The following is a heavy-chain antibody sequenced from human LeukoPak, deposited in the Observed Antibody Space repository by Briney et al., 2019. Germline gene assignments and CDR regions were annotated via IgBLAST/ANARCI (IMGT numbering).Heavy chain of an antibody. CDR3: ARGGVRSWYYFDY. D-gene: IGHD6-13*01. CDR1: GYTFTGYY. V-gene: IGHV1-2*07. Sequence: ASVKVSCKASGYTFTGYYMHWVRQAPGQGLEWMGWINPNRGDTNHAHKFQGRVTITRDTSISTAYMELSRLRSDDTAVYYCARGGVRSWYYFDYWGQGTLVSVSS. CDR2: INPNRGDT. J-gene: IGHJ4*02.